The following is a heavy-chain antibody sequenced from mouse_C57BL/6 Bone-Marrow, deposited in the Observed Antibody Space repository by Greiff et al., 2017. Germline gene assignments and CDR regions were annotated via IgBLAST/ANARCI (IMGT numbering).Heavy chain of an antibody. J-gene: IGHJ4*01. CDR1: DSEVFPIAY. Sequence: QVQLKESGSELRSPGSSVKLSCKDFDSEVFPIAYMSWVRQKPGHGFEWIGGILPSIGRTIYGEKFEDKATLDADTLSNTAYLELNSLTSEDSAIYYCARGFSYYSNYGYYSMDYWGQGTSVTVSS. CDR3: ARGFSYYSNYGYYSMDY. D-gene: IGHD2-5*01. CDR2: ILPSIGRT. V-gene: IGHV15-2*01.